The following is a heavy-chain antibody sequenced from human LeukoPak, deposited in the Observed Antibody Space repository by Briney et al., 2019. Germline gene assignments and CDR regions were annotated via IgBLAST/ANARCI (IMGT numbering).Heavy chain of an antibody. V-gene: IGHV3-21*04. CDR3: ARSITFSPDFDY. CDR1: GFTFSDYH. Sequence: GGSLRLSCAASGFTFSDYHMNWVRQAPGKGLEWVAYISSASNYIYYADSVKGRFTISRDNSKNTLYLQMNSLRAEDTAVYYCARSITFSPDFDYWGQGTLVTVSS. CDR2: ISSASNYI. D-gene: IGHD2/OR15-2a*01. J-gene: IGHJ4*02.